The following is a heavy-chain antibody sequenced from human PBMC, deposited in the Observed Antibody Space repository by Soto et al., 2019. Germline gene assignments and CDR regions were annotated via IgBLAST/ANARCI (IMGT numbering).Heavy chain of an antibody. CDR3: ARGITMVRGPKVLYYYYYMDV. CDR1: GGSISSYY. J-gene: IGHJ6*03. D-gene: IGHD3-10*01. CDR2: IYYSGST. Sequence: PSETLSLTCTVSGGSISSYYWSWIRQPPGKGLEWIGYIYYSGSTNYNPSLKSRVTISVDTSKNQFSLKLSSVTAADTAVYYCARGITMVRGPKVLYYYYYMDVWGKGTTVTVSS. V-gene: IGHV4-59*01.